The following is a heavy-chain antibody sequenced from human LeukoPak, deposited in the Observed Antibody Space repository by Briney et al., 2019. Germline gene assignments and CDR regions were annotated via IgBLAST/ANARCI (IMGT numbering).Heavy chain of an antibody. CDR1: GFTFSSYS. V-gene: IGHV3-21*01. J-gene: IGHJ4*02. CDR3: ARDGGDYVWGSYNDY. D-gene: IGHD3-16*01. Sequence: GGSLRLSCAASGFTFSSYSMSWVRQAPGKGLEGVSSISSSSSYIYYADSVKGRFTISRDNAKNSLYLQTNSLRAEDTAVYYCARDGGDYVWGSYNDYWGQGTLVTVSS. CDR2: ISSSSSYI.